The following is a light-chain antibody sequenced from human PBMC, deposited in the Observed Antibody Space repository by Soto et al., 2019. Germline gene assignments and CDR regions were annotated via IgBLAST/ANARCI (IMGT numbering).Light chain of an antibody. CDR3: QPDNYWPLT. CDR1: QSVSSN. Sequence: EIVMTQSPATLSVSPGERATLSCRASQSVSSNLAWYQQKPGQAPRLLIYGASTRATGIPARFSGSGSGTEFHLPLSSPESEEFSVYYFQPDNYWPLTFRGGTKVEIK. V-gene: IGKV3-15*01. CDR2: GAS. J-gene: IGKJ4*01.